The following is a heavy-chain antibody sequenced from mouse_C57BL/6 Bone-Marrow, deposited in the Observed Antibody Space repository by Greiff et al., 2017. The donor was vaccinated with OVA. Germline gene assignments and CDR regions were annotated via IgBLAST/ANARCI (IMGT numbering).Heavy chain of an antibody. CDR1: GFTFSSYG. J-gene: IGHJ1*03. Sequence: EVQVVESGGDLVKPGGSLKLSCAASGFTFSSYGMSWVRQTPGQRLEWVATISSGGSYTYYPDSVKGRVTISRDNAKNTLYLQMSSLRSEDTDVYYCESATWGGWYFDVWGTGTTVTVSS. CDR2: ISSGGSYT. D-gene: IGHD1-1*02. CDR3: ESATWGGWYFDV. V-gene: IGHV5-6*01.